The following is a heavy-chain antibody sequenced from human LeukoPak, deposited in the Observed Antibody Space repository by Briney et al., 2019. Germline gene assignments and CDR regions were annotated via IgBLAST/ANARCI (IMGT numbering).Heavy chain of an antibody. CDR1: GFTFSSCG. Sequence: AGGSLRLSCSASGFTFSSCGMHWVRQAPGKGLEYVSSMTSNGGSTYYADSVKGRFTISRDNSKNTLFLQMSSLRAEDSAVYYCAINSGSHRFDYWGQGTLVTVSS. J-gene: IGHJ4*02. D-gene: IGHD1-26*01. V-gene: IGHV3-64D*06. CDR2: MTSNGGST. CDR3: AINSGSHRFDY.